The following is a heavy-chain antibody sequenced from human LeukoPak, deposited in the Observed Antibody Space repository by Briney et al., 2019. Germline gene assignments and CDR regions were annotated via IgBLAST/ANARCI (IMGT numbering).Heavy chain of an antibody. CDR1: GFTFSSYS. CDR2: ISSSSSYI. D-gene: IGHD3-16*02. Sequence: GGSLRLSCAASGFTFSSYSMNWVRQAPGKGLEWVSSISSSSSYIYYADSMKGRFTISRDNAKNSLYLQMNSLRAEDTAVYYCARGSFAFDIWGQGTMVTVSS. J-gene: IGHJ3*02. CDR3: ARGSFAFDI. V-gene: IGHV3-21*01.